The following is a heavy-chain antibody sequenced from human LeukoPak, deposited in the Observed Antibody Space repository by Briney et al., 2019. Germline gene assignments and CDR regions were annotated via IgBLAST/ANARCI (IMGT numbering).Heavy chain of an antibody. CDR2: IYYSGST. CDR3: ASRIMITFGGVIAYYFDY. D-gene: IGHD3-16*02. Sequence: SETLPLTCTVSGGSISSGDYYWSWIRQPPGKGLEWIGYIYYSGSTYHNPSLKSRVTISVDTSKNQFSLKLSSVTAADTAVYYCASRIMITFGGVIAYYFDYWGQGTLVTVSS. CDR1: GGSISSGDYY. V-gene: IGHV4-30-4*01. J-gene: IGHJ4*02.